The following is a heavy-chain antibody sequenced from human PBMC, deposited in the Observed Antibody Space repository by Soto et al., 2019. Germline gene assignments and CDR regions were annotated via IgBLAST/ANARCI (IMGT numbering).Heavy chain of an antibody. D-gene: IGHD4-4*01. V-gene: IGHV4-61*01. Sequence: QVQLQESGPGLVKPSETLSLTCTVSGASVSSGSYYWSWIRQPPGKGLEWIGYIYNIGITKYNPSLKSRVTISVDTSKNEFSLKLRSVTAADTAVYYCARVRYSHYGDYWGQGTLVTVS. J-gene: IGHJ4*02. CDR2: IYNIGIT. CDR3: ARVRYSHYGDY. CDR1: GASVSSGSYY.